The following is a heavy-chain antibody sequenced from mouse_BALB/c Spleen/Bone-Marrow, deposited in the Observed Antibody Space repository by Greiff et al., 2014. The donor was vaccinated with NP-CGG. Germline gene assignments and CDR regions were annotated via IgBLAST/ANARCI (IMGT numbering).Heavy chain of an antibody. D-gene: IGHD4-1*01. V-gene: IGHV14-3*02. Sequence: EVQLQQSGAELVKPGASVKLSCTASGFNIKDTYMHWVKQRPEQGLEWIGRIDPANDITQYDPKFQDKATLTADTSSNTAYLQLSSLTSEDTAVYYCAPLTGTFDYWGQGTTLTVSS. CDR2: IDPANDIT. CDR1: GFNIKDTY. J-gene: IGHJ2*01. CDR3: APLTGTFDY.